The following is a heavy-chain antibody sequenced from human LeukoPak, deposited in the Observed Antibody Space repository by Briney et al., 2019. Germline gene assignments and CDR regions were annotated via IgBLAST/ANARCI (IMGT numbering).Heavy chain of an antibody. V-gene: IGHV4-4*02. Sequence: SETLSLTCAVSDGSISISNWYSWVRQPPGKGLEWIGEIYHTGSTNYNPSLKSRVTISVDKSKNQVSLKLSSVTAADTAVYYCARVHNDILTDDSLGDKFDYWGQGTLVTVSS. CDR2: IYHTGST. D-gene: IGHD3-9*01. CDR1: DGSISISNW. CDR3: ARVHNDILTDDSLGDKFDY. J-gene: IGHJ4*02.